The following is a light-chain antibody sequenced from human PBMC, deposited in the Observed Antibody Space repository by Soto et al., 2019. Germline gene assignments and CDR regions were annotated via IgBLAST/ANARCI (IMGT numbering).Light chain of an antibody. Sequence: QSALTQPRSVSGSPRQSVTISCTGTSSDVGGYKYVSWYQQGPGKAPKLIIYGVSRWPSGVPNRFSGSKSGNRASLTISGLQAEDEGDYYCCSYAGGPEVFGTGTKVTVL. CDR1: SSDVGGYKY. V-gene: IGLV2-11*01. CDR2: GVS. CDR3: CSYAGGPEV. J-gene: IGLJ1*01.